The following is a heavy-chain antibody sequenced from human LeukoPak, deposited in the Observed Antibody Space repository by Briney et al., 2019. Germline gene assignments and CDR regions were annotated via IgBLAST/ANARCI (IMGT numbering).Heavy chain of an antibody. CDR2: ISSSSSYI. CDR3: ARDWFVVVPAAIWDDWFDP. D-gene: IGHD2-2*02. V-gene: IGHV3-21*01. CDR1: GFTFSSYS. Sequence: GGSLRLSCAASGFTFSSYSMYWVRQAPGKGLEWVSSISSSSSYIYYADSLKGRFTISRDNAKNSLYLQMNSLRAEYTAVYYCARDWFVVVPAAIWDDWFDPWGQGTLVTVSS. J-gene: IGHJ5*02.